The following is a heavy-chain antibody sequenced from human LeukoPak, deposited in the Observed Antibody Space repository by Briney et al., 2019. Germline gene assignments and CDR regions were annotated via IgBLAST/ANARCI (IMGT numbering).Heavy chain of an antibody. CDR1: GYTFTSYG. CDR2: ISAYNGNT. D-gene: IGHD6-13*01. CDR3: ARVLPMDSSSWYYYYGMDV. Sequence: ASVKVSCKASGYTFTSYGISWVRQAPGQGLEWMEWISAYNGNTNYAQKLQGRVTMTTDTSTSTAYMELRSLRSDDTAVYYRARVLPMDSSSWYYYYGMDVWGQGTTVTVSS. V-gene: IGHV1-18*01. J-gene: IGHJ6*02.